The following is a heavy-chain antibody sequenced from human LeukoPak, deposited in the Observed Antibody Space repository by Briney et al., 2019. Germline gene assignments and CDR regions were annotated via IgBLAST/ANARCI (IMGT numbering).Heavy chain of an antibody. J-gene: IGHJ4*02. CDR3: ARDDALVATGSFDY. V-gene: IGHV1-18*01. CDR1: GYTFTSYG. CDR2: ISAYNGNT. D-gene: IGHD5-12*01. Sequence: ASVKVSCKASGYTFTSYGINWVRQAPGQGLEWMGWISAYNGNTNYAQKLQGRVIMTTDTSTSTAYMELRSLRSDDTAVYYCARDDALVATGSFDYWGQGTLVTVSS.